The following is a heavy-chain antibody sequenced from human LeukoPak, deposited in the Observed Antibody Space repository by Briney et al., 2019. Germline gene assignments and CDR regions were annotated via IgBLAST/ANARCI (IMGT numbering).Heavy chain of an antibody. D-gene: IGHD2-2*01. Sequence: SETLSLTCSVSGDSVSGVYWSWIRQPPGKGLEWIGYVYYSGDTNYNPSLKRRVTMSLDTSKNQVSLRMSSVTAADTAVYYCARHPFATPFDHWGRGILLTVSS. CDR3: ARHPFATPFDH. CDR1: GDSVSGVY. J-gene: IGHJ4*02. V-gene: IGHV4-59*08. CDR2: VYYSGDT.